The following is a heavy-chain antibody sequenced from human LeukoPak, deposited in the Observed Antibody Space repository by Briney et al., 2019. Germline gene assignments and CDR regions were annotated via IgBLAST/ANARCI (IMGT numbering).Heavy chain of an antibody. CDR3: ASSSAGLTYYFDY. CDR1: GFTFSSYA. V-gene: IGHV3-30*04. J-gene: IGHJ4*02. CDR2: ISYDGSNK. D-gene: IGHD1-14*01. Sequence: PGGSLRLSCAASGFTFSSYAMHWVRQAPGKGLEWVAVISYDGSNKYYADSVKGRFTISRDNSKNTLYLQMSSLRAEDTAVYYCASSSAGLTYYFDYWGQGTLVTVSS.